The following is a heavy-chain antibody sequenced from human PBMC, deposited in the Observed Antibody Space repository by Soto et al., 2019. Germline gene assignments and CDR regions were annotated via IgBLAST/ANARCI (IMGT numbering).Heavy chain of an antibody. V-gene: IGHV4-31*03. Sequence: QVQLQESGPGLVKASETLSLNCTVSGGSISSGGDYWSWIRQRPGKGLEWIGYIYYTGGAYYNPSRRWRLTLSVDTARSQFSLKLTSVTAADTAVYFCARGLTMLRGVMDSWGQGTLVIVSS. J-gene: IGHJ4*02. D-gene: IGHD3-10*01. CDR1: GGSISSGGDY. CDR2: IYYTGGA. CDR3: ARGLTMLRGVMDS.